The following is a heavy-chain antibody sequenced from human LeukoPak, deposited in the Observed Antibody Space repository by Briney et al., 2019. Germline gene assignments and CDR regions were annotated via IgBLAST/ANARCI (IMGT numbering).Heavy chain of an antibody. D-gene: IGHD1-26*01. CDR3: AREFFRLGVTDY. CDR2: LSGGGGPA. Sequence: PGGSLRLSCAASGFPFSSYALSWVRQAPGKGLEWVSTLSGGGGPAYYADSVKGRFTISRDNSRNTLYLEMNSLRAEDTALYYCAREFFRLGVTDYWGQGTLVTVSS. CDR1: GFPFSSYA. V-gene: IGHV3-23*01. J-gene: IGHJ4*02.